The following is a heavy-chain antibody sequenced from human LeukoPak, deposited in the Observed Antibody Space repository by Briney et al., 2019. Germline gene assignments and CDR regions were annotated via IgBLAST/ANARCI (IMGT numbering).Heavy chain of an antibody. V-gene: IGHV1-2*02. Sequence: ASVKVSCKASGYTFTGFYIHWVRQAPGQGLEWMGWINPNSGGTNYAQKFQGRVTMTRDTSISTAYMELSRLRSDDTAVYYCARYGERYGSYFDLWGRGTLVTVSS. CDR3: ARYGERYGSYFDL. J-gene: IGHJ2*01. D-gene: IGHD3-10*01. CDR2: INPNSGGT. CDR1: GYTFTGFY.